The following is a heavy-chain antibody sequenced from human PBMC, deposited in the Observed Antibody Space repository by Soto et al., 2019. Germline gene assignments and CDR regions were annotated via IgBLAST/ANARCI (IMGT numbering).Heavy chain of an antibody. CDR3: ARDGDFWSGYYVFDY. Sequence: ASVKVSCKASGYTFTGYYMHWVRQAPGQGLERMGWINPNSGGTNYAQKFQGWVTMTRDTSISTAYMELSRLRSDVTAVYYCARDGDFWSGYYVFDYWGQGTLVTVSS. V-gene: IGHV1-2*04. CDR2: INPNSGGT. D-gene: IGHD3-3*01. CDR1: GYTFTGYY. J-gene: IGHJ4*02.